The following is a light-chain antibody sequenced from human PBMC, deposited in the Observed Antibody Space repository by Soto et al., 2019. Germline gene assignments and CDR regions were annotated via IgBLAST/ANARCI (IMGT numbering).Light chain of an antibody. CDR2: SAS. Sequence: DIQMTQSPSAISASVVDRVTITCRASQGIRTNLAWFHQKPGKNPERLFYSASSLQSGVPSRFSGSGYGTDVTLTISSLQPEDSATYYCLQYSDYPLTFGGGTTVEVK. J-gene: IGKJ4*01. CDR1: QGIRTN. CDR3: LQYSDYPLT. V-gene: IGKV1-17*03.